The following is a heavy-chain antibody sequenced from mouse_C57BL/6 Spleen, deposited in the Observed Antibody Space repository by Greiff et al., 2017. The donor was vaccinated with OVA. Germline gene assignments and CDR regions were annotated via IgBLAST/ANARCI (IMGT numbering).Heavy chain of an antibody. CDR1: GFKIKDDY. V-gene: IGHV14-4*01. D-gene: IGHD1-1*01. Sequence: EVQLQQSGAELVRPGASVKLSCTASGFKIKDDYMHWVKQRPEQGLEWIGWIDPENGDTEYASKFQGKATITADTSSNTAYLQLSSLTSEDTAVYYCTSIYYYGSRKAYWGQGTLVTVSA. CDR3: TSIYYYGSRKAY. CDR2: IDPENGDT. J-gene: IGHJ3*01.